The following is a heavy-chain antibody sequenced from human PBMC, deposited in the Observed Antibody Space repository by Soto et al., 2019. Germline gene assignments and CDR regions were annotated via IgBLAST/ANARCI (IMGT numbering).Heavy chain of an antibody. CDR2: IYYSGST. Sequence: SETLSLTCTVSGGSISSYYWSWIRQPPGKGLEWIGYIYYSGSTNYNPSLKSRVTISVDTSKNQFSLKLSSVTAADTAVYYCARTSSSWTYYFDYWGQGTLVTVSS. D-gene: IGHD6-13*01. CDR1: GGSISSYY. CDR3: ARTSSSWTYYFDY. J-gene: IGHJ4*02. V-gene: IGHV4-59*01.